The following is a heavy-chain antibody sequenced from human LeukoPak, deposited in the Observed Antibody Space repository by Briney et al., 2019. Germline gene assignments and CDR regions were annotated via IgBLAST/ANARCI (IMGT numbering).Heavy chain of an antibody. CDR3: ARVVDHDYNDYYLDY. J-gene: IGHJ4*02. V-gene: IGHV3-53*01. CDR2: IYSGGTT. D-gene: IGHD4-17*01. CDR1: GFTVSSNY. Sequence: GGSLRLSCAASGFTVSSNYMSWVRQAPGKGLEWVSVIYSGGTTSYADSVKGRFTISRDNSKNTLYLQMNSLRAEDTAVYYCARVVDHDYNDYYLDYWGQGTLVTVSS.